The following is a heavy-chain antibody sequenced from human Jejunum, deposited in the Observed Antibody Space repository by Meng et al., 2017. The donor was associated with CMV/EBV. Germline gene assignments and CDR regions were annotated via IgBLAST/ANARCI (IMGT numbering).Heavy chain of an antibody. CDR3: ARDHRGRPHDY. J-gene: IGHJ4*02. D-gene: IGHD1-14*01. V-gene: IGHV3-7*01. Sequence: CAASGFTVSSYWMSWVRQAPGKGLEWVANIKQDGSEKYYVDSVKGRFTISRDNAKNSLYLQMNSLRAEDTAVYYCARDHRGRPHDYWGQGTLVTVSS. CDR1: GFTVSSYW. CDR2: IKQDGSEK.